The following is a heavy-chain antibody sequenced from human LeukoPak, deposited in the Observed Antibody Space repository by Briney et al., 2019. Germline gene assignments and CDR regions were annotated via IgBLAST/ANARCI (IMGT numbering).Heavy chain of an antibody. V-gene: IGHV3-73*01. CDR2: IRSKANSYAT. J-gene: IGHJ4*02. CDR3: TSFPIAAAGTGS. CDR1: GFTFSGSA. D-gene: IGHD6-13*01. Sequence: GGSLRLSCAASGFTFSGSAMHWVRQASGKGLEWVGRIRSKANSYATAYAASVKGRFTISRDDSKNTAYLQMNSLKTEDTAVYYCTSFPIAAAGTGSWGQGTLVTVSS.